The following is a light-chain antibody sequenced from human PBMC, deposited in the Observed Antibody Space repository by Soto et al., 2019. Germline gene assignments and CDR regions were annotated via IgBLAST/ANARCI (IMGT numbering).Light chain of an antibody. V-gene: IGLV1-51*01. J-gene: IGLJ2*01. CDR3: GTWDSSLSGGEGV. CDR2: DNN. CDR1: SSNIGNNY. Sequence: QSVLTQPPSVSAAPGQKVTISCSGSSSNIGNNYVSWYQQLPGTAPKLLIYDNNKRPSGIPDRFSGSKSGTSATLGITGLQTGDEAQYYCGTWDSSLSGGEGVFGGGTKLTVL.